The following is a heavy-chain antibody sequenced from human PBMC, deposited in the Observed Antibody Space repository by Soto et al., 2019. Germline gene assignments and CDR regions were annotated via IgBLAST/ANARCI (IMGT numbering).Heavy chain of an antibody. J-gene: IGHJ4*02. CDR2: IYFDGTT. Sequence: PSETLSLTCSVSGGSMRNSVYHWGWVRQPPGKGLEWIGSIYFDGTTNYTPALESRVTISIDTPRNQFSLHLTSVTAADTAVYYCARGPPLGYWGQGTLVTVSS. CDR3: ARGPPLGY. CDR1: GGSMRNSVYH. V-gene: IGHV4-39*02.